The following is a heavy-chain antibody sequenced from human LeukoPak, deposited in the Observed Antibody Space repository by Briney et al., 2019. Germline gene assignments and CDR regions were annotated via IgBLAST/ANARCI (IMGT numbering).Heavy chain of an antibody. CDR2: IYYSGTT. J-gene: IGHJ4*02. CDR1: GGSISSSRSY. Sequence: SETLSLTCTVSGGSISSSRSYWDWIRQPPGKGLEWIGSIYYSGTTYYNPSLQSRVTISVDTSKNQFSLKLSSVTAADTAVYYCARGATSLSYFDSRGQGTLVTVSS. V-gene: IGHV4-39*07. D-gene: IGHD2/OR15-2a*01. CDR3: ARGATSLSYFDS.